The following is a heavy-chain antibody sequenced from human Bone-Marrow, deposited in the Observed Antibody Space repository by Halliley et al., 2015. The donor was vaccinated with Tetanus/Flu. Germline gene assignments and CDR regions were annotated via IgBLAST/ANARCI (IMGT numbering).Heavy chain of an antibody. V-gene: IGHV3-48*03. CDR2: ISHGGDII. CDR3: GVTGTIDF. Sequence: SLRLSCVASGFTFKSYEMNWVRRAPGKGLEWVAYISHGGDIIDYRDSVKGRFTISRDNSKNSLYLQMNSLRAEDTAVYYCGVTGTIDFWGQGTLVTVSS. J-gene: IGHJ4*02. CDR1: GFTFKSYE. D-gene: IGHD2-2*01.